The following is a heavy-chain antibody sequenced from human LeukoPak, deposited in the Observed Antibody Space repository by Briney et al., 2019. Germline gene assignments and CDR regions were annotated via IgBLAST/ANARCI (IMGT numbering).Heavy chain of an antibody. CDR3: ARAQRLERYNWFDP. V-gene: IGHV4-39*07. CDR2: IYYSGST. CDR1: GGSISSSSYY. J-gene: IGHJ5*02. Sequence: SETLSLTCTVSGGSISSSSYYWGWIRQPPGKGLEWIGSIYYSGSTYYNPSLKSRVTISVDTSKNQFSLKLSSVTAADTAVYYCARAQRLERYNWFDPWGQGTLVTVSS. D-gene: IGHD6-25*01.